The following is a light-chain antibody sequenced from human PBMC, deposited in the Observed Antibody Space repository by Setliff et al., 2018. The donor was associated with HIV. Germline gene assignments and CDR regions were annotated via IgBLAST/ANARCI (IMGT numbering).Light chain of an antibody. V-gene: IGLV1-36*01. CDR2: YDD. J-gene: IGLJ1*01. CDR1: SSNIGNHG. Sequence: QSVLTQPPSVSEAPRQRVTVSCSGSSSNIGNHGVNWYQQLPGKAPKLLIYYDDLLPSGVSDRFSGPKSGTSASLAISGLQSEDEADYYCAAWDDSVNGFVFGSGTKVTVL. CDR3: AAWDDSVNGFV.